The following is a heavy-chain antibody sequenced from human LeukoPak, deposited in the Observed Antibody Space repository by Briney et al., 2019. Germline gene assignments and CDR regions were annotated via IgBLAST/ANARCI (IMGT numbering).Heavy chain of an antibody. J-gene: IGHJ5*02. CDR3: ARGEMATISWFDP. D-gene: IGHD5-24*01. CDR2: IYPGDSDT. V-gene: IGHV5-51*01. CDR1: GYSFTSYW. Sequence: GESLKISCKGSGYSFTSYWIGWVRQMPGKGLEWMGIIYPGDSDTRYSPSFQGQVTISADKSISTAYLQWSSLKASDTAMYYRARGEMATISWFDPWGQGTLVTVSS.